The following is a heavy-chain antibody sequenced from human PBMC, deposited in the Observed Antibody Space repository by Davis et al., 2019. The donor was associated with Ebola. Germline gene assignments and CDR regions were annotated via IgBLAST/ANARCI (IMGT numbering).Heavy chain of an antibody. J-gene: IGHJ4*02. V-gene: IGHV3-48*01. D-gene: IGHD1-1*01. CDR3: ARQGTQYYFDY. Sequence: GESLKISCAASGFTFSSYSMNWVRQAPGKGLEWLSYISSSSLTTYSADSVKGRFTVSRDNAKNSLYLQMNSLRAEDTAVYYCARQGTQYYFDYWGQGTLVTVSS. CDR1: GFTFSSYS. CDR2: ISSSSLTT.